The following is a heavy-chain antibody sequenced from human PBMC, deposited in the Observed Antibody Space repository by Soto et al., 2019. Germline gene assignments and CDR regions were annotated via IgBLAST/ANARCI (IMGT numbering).Heavy chain of an antibody. V-gene: IGHV1-18*01. CDR1: GYTFNTYG. Sequence: HGQLVQSGAEVKKPGASGNVSCNASGYTFNTYGISGVRQAPGQGLASMGWIGTYSGNTDHAQNFQGRVTMTTDTSTNTAYMELGSLRSDDTELYDCARCFCSFGSCYTCWPFDLWGRGTLATGS. J-gene: IGHJ2*01. CDR3: ARCFCSFGSCYTCWPFDL. D-gene: IGHD2-15*01. CDR2: IGTYSGNT.